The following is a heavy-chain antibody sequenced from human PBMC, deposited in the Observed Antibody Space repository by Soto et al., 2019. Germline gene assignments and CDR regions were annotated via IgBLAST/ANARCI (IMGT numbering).Heavy chain of an antibody. Sequence: ELVESGGGVVQPGGSLRLSCAAAGNTFGGFGLHWVRQPPGKGLEWVASISYDGAITYYGDSVRGRFTISRDNSKDTVYLQMNSLRADDTAMYYCAIQAWEPRSPFEPGVQGALVTVSS. J-gene: IGHJ5*02. D-gene: IGHD1-26*01. V-gene: IGHV3-30*03. CDR2: ISYDGAIT. CDR3: AIQAWEPRSPFEP. CDR1: GNTFGGFG.